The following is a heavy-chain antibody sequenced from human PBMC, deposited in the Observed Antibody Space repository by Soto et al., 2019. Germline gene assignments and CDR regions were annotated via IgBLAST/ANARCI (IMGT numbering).Heavy chain of an antibody. J-gene: IGHJ6*02. CDR3: ASGDFDSSGYYSPRVYYYYGMDV. CDR1: GYTFTGYY. Sequence: QVPLVQSGAEVKKPGASVKVSCKASGYTFTGYYMHWVRQAPGQGLEWMGWINPNSGGTNYAQKFQGRVTMTRDTSISTAYMELSRLRSDDTAVYYCASGDFDSSGYYSPRVYYYYGMDVWGQGTTVTVSS. D-gene: IGHD3-22*01. CDR2: INPNSGGT. V-gene: IGHV1-2*02.